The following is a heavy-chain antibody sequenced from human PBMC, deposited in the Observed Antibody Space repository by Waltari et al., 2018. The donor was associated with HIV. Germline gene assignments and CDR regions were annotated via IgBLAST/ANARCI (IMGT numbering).Heavy chain of an antibody. CDR2: IFYSGNT. Sequence: QLQVQESGPGLVKPSETLSLTCTVSGGSFSSRDYYWGWIRQPPGKGLEWIGIIFYSGNTYSNPSLKSRVTISVDTSKSQFSLNLSSVTAADTAVYYCARQWLALYFDYWGQGTLVTVSS. J-gene: IGHJ4*02. D-gene: IGHD6-19*01. CDR1: GGSFSSRDYY. V-gene: IGHV4-39*07. CDR3: ARQWLALYFDY.